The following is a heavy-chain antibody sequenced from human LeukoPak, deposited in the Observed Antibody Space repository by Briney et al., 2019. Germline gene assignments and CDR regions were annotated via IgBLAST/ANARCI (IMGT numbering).Heavy chain of an antibody. V-gene: IGHV4-34*01. D-gene: IGHD4/OR15-4a*01. J-gene: IGHJ6*03. CDR2: VNHGGST. CDR1: GESLSGYY. CDR3: ARIGAHYYFYYMDV. Sequence: SETLSPTCAVYGESLSGYYWTWIRQSPGKGLEWIGEVNHGGSTNYNPSLKSRVTISVDTSKNQFSLKLTSVTAADTAVYYCARIGAHYYFYYMDVWGKGTPVTVSS.